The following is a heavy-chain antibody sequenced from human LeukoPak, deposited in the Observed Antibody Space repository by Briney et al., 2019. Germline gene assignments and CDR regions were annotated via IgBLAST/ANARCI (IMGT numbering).Heavy chain of an antibody. D-gene: IGHD4-11*01. J-gene: IGHJ4*02. CDR1: GFTVSSNY. Sequence: GGSLRLSCAASGFTVSSNYMSWVRQAPGKGLEWVSVIYSGGSTCYADSVKGRFTISRDNSKNMLYLQMNSLRAEDTAVYFCARSNCESCYRGVWYFFDYWGQGALVTVSS. CDR2: IYSGGST. V-gene: IGHV3-66*01. CDR3: ARSNCESCYRGVWYFFDY.